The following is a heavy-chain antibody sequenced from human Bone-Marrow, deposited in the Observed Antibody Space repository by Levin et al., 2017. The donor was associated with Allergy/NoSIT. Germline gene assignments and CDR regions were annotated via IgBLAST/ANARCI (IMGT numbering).Heavy chain of an antibody. CDR2: IYYSGST. Sequence: SQTLSLTCTVSGGSISSSYWSWIRQPPGKGLEWIGYIYYSGSTNYNPSLKSRVTISVDTSKNQFSLKLSSVTAADTAVYYCARANLDFWSGDSTFDYWGQGTLVTVSS. V-gene: IGHV4-59*01. CDR3: ARANLDFWSGDSTFDY. D-gene: IGHD3-3*01. CDR1: GGSISSSY. J-gene: IGHJ4*02.